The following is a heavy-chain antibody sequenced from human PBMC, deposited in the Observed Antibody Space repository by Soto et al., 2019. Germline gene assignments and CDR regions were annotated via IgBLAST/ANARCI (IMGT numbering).Heavy chain of an antibody. CDR2: ISGSGGST. J-gene: IGHJ4*02. D-gene: IGHD6-19*01. Sequence: PGGSLRLSCAASGFTFSSYAMSWVRQAPGKGLEWVSAISGSGGSTYYADSVKGRFTISRDNSKNTLYLQMNSLRAEDTAVYYCAKDVGVGGWPPMNYWGQGTLVTVSS. CDR3: AKDVGVGGWPPMNY. V-gene: IGHV3-23*01. CDR1: GFTFSSYA.